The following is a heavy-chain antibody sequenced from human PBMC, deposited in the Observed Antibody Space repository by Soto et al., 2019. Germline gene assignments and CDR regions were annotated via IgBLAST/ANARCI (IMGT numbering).Heavy chain of an antibody. J-gene: IGHJ4*02. CDR2: ILPKFGTA. CDR1: GGSSNNNA. CDR3: ATLQGSGTYYDDDY. Sequence: QVQLVQSGAEVRMPGSSVEVSCRASGGSSNNNANSWVRQAPGQGLEWMGGILPKFGTANYAQKFRGRLTITADESTRTIYMELRSLRSEDTALYYCATLQGSGTYYDDDYWGLGTQVTVSS. D-gene: IGHD3-10*01. V-gene: IGHV1-69*01.